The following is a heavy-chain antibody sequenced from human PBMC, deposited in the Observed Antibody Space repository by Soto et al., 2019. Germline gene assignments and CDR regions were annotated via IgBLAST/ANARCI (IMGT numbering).Heavy chain of an antibody. CDR3: AREVGAPSGWLDP. Sequence: EVQLLESGGGLVQPGGSLRLSCVASGFTFSDYAMSWVRQAPGKGLQWVSAIRDSGDYTYYADSVQGRFTVSRDNSKNILYLQMDNLRDEDTALYYCAREVGAPSGWLDPWGQGTQVTVSS. V-gene: IGHV3-23*01. J-gene: IGHJ5*02. CDR2: IRDSGDYT. CDR1: GFTFSDYA. D-gene: IGHD1-26*01.